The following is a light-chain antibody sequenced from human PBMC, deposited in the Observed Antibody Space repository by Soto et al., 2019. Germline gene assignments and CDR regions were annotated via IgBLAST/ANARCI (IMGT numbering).Light chain of an antibody. CDR3: QQSYSRVT. Sequence: DIQMTQSPSSLSPSVGDTVTITFRASQSINSRFSWYQQKAGQAPKLLIYAASRLQSGVPSRFSGSGSGTDFTLTISSLQPEDFATYFCQQSYSRVTFGQGTKVDIK. CDR1: QSINSR. J-gene: IGKJ1*01. V-gene: IGKV1-39*01. CDR2: AAS.